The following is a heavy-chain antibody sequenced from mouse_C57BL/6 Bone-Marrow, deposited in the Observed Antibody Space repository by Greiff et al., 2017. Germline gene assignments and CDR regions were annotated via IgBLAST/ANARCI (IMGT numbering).Heavy chain of an antibody. CDR3: TGGTTVVATQYFDV. D-gene: IGHD1-1*01. CDR2: IRLKSDNYAT. V-gene: IGHV6-3*01. J-gene: IGHJ1*03. CDR1: GFTFSNYW. Sequence: EVKLVESGGGLVQPGGSMKLSCVASGFTFSNYWMNWVRQSPEKGLEWVAQIRLKSDNYATHYAESVKGRFTISRDDSKSSVYLQMNNLRAEDTGIYYCTGGTTVVATQYFDVWGTGTTVTVSS.